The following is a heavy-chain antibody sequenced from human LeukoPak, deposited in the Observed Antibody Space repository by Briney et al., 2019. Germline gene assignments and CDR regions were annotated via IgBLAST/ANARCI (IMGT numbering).Heavy chain of an antibody. Sequence: GGSLRLSCAASGLTLSSNDMSWVRQAPGKGLEWVSSISSSSSYIYYADSVKGRFTISRDNAKNSLYLQMNSLRAEDTAVYYCARVRYYYGSGSYYRDLDYWGQGTLVTVSS. CDR1: GLTLSSND. D-gene: IGHD3-10*01. V-gene: IGHV3-21*01. CDR3: ARVRYYYGSGSYYRDLDY. CDR2: ISSSSSYI. J-gene: IGHJ4*02.